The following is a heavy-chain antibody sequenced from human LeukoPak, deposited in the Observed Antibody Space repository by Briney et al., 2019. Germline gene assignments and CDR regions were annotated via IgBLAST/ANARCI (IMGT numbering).Heavy chain of an antibody. CDR1: GYTFTSYA. CDR2: INTNTGNP. Sequence: ASVKVSCKASGYTFTSYAMNWVRQAPGQGLEWMGWINTNTGNPTYAQGFTGRFVFSLDTSVSTAYLQISSLKAEDTAVYYCATSYGSGKLRHRSLDYWGQGTLVTVSS. V-gene: IGHV7-4-1*02. CDR3: ATSYGSGKLRHRSLDY. J-gene: IGHJ4*02. D-gene: IGHD3-10*01.